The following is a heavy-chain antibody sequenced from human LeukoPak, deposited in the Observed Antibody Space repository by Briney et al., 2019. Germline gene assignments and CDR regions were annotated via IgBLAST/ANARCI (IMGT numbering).Heavy chain of an antibody. D-gene: IGHD3-3*01. CDR3: ARASTIFGVVPPSYYFDY. J-gene: IGHJ4*02. V-gene: IGHV1-8*02. Sequence: ASVKVSCKASGYTFTSYDINWVRQATGQGLEWMGWMNPNSGNTGYAQKFQGRVTMNRDTSESTAYMELSSLRSEDTAVYYCARASTIFGVVPPSYYFDYWGQGTLVTVSS. CDR1: GYTFTSYD. CDR2: MNPNSGNT.